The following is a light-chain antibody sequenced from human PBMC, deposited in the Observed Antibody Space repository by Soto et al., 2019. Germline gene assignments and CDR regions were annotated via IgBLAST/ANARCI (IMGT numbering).Light chain of an antibody. J-gene: IGLJ1*01. CDR3: SSYTSSTSLDV. V-gene: IGLV2-14*01. CDR1: SSDVGGYNY. CDR2: EVS. Sequence: QSALTQPASVSGSPGQSITISCTGTSSDVGGYNYVSWYQQHPGKAPKLMIYEVSNRPSGVSIRFSGPKSGNTASLTISGLQAEDEADYYCSSYTSSTSLDVFGTGTKVTVL.